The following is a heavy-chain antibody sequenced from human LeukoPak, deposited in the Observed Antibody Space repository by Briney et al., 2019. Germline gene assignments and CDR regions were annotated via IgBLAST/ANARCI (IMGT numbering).Heavy chain of an antibody. CDR1: DNSFTTYW. V-gene: IGHV5-51*01. Sequence: GESLKISCKGSDNSFTTYWFGWWRQRPGKALGWMGIIYPGDSDTRYSPSFQGQVTISADKSISTAYLQWSSLKASDTAMYYCARWFGEFWLDYWGQGTLVTVSS. J-gene: IGHJ4*02. CDR3: ARWFGEFWLDY. D-gene: IGHD3-10*01. CDR2: IYPGDSDT.